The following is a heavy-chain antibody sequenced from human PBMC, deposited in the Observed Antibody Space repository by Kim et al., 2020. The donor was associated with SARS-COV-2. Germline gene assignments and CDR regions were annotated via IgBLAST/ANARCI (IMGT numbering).Heavy chain of an antibody. D-gene: IGHD3-3*01. Sequence: SETLSLTCAVFGGSFSGCYWSWIRQPPGKGLEWIGEINHSGSTNYNPSLKSRVTISVDTSKNQFSLKLSSVTAADTAVYYCARAPIKRITIFGVVTRRYYFDYWGQGTLVTVSS. J-gene: IGHJ4*02. CDR3: ARAPIKRITIFGVVTRRYYFDY. CDR2: INHSGST. V-gene: IGHV4-34*01. CDR1: GGSFSGCY.